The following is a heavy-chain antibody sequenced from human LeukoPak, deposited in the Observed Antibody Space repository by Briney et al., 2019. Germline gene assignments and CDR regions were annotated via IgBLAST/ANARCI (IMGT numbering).Heavy chain of an antibody. V-gene: IGHV3-7*01. Sequence: GGSPRLSCAASGFTFSSYWMSWVRQAPGKGLEWVANIKQDGSEKYYVDSVKGRFTISRDNAKNSLYLQMNSLRAEDTAVYYCARDPHSSSWPYYYYGMDVWGQGTTVTVSS. CDR3: ARDPHSSSWPYYYYGMDV. D-gene: IGHD6-13*01. J-gene: IGHJ6*02. CDR1: GFTFSSYW. CDR2: IKQDGSEK.